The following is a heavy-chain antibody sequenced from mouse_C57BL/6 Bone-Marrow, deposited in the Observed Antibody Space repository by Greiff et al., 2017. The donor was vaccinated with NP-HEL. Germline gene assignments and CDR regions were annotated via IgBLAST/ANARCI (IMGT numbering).Heavy chain of an antibody. J-gene: IGHJ1*03. V-gene: IGHV14-4*01. CDR2: IDPENGDT. CDR1: GFNIKDDY. Sequence: VQLQQSGAELVRPGASVKLSCTASGFNIKDDYMHWVKQRPEQGLEWIGWIDPENGDTEYASKFQGKATITADTSSNTAYLQLSSLTSEDTAVDYCTTYYSNYWYFDVWGTGTTVTVSS. D-gene: IGHD2-5*01. CDR3: TTYYSNYWYFDV.